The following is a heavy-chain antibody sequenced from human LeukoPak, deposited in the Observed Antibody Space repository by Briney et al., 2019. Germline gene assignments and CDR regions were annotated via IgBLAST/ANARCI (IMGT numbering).Heavy chain of an antibody. CDR2: FSGSGGST. J-gene: IGHJ4*02. CDR1: GFTFSSYA. CDR3: AKRRGYSGYDPFDN. D-gene: IGHD5-12*01. V-gene: IGHV3-23*01. Sequence: GGSLRLSCAASGFTFSSYAMTWVRQAPGKGLEWVSLFSGSGGSTYYADSVKGRFTISRDNSKNTLYLQMNSLRAEDTAVYYCAKRRGYSGYDPFDNWGQGTLVTVSS.